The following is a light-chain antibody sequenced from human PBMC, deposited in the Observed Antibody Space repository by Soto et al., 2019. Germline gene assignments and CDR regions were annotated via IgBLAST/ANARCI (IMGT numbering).Light chain of an antibody. Sequence: QLVLTQPASVSGSPGQSITISCTGTSSDIGGYNYVSWYQQHPGKAPQLMIYEVSDRPSGVSIRFSGSKSGNTASLTISGLQAEDEADYYCSSYTSTTTLWVFGGGTKLTVL. V-gene: IGLV2-14*01. CDR2: EVS. J-gene: IGLJ3*02. CDR1: SSDIGGYNY. CDR3: SSYTSTTTLWV.